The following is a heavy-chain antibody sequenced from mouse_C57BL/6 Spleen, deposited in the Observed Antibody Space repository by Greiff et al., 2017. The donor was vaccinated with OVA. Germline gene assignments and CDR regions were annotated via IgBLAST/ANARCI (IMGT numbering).Heavy chain of an antibody. CDR3: AILTTVVNWYFDV. CDR1: GYTFTDYN. D-gene: IGHD1-1*01. CDR2: INPNNGGT. Sequence: VQLQQSGPELVKPGASVKIPCKASGYTFTDYNMDWVKQSPGKSLEWIGDINPNNGGTIYNQKFKGKATLTVDKSSSTAYMELRSLTSEDTAVYYCAILTTVVNWYFDVWGTGTTVTVSS. V-gene: IGHV1-18*01. J-gene: IGHJ1*03.